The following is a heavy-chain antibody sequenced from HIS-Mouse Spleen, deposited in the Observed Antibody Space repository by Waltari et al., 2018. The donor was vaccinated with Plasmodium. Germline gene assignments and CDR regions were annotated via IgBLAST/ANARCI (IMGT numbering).Heavy chain of an antibody. Sequence: QVQLVPSGAEVKKPGASVNVSCTPSGYTFTGYSMNWVGQAPGQGHEWKGWINPNSGGTNYAQKFQGRVTMTRDTSISTAYMELSRLRSDDTAVYYCARDLAAAGHFDYWGQGTLVTVSS. J-gene: IGHJ4*02. CDR2: INPNSGGT. V-gene: IGHV1-2*02. CDR1: GYTFTGYS. D-gene: IGHD6-13*01. CDR3: ARDLAAAGHFDY.